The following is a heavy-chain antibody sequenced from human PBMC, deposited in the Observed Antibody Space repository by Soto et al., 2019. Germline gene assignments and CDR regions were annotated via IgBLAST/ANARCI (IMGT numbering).Heavy chain of an antibody. Sequence: GSLRLSCAASGFTFSSYEMNWVRQAPGKGLEWVSYISSSGSTIYYADSVKGRFTISRDNAKNSLYLQMNSLRAEDTAVYYCASPPTYYYDSSGYPDAFDIWGQGTMVTVSS. D-gene: IGHD3-22*01. V-gene: IGHV3-48*03. CDR3: ASPPTYYYDSSGYPDAFDI. CDR1: GFTFSSYE. CDR2: ISSSGSTI. J-gene: IGHJ3*02.